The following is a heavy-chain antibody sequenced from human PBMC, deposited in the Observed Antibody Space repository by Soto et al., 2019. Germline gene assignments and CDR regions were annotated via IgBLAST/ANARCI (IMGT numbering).Heavy chain of an antibody. Sequence: SAPLSITCTVSSGSINSYYWSWIRQPPGKGLEWIGYIYYSGSTNYNPSLKSRVTISVDTSKNQFSLKLSSVTAADTAVYYCAREGPRSNWFDPWGQGTLVTVSA. J-gene: IGHJ5*02. V-gene: IGHV4-59*01. CDR1: SGSINSYY. CDR3: AREGPRSNWFDP. CDR2: IYYSGST.